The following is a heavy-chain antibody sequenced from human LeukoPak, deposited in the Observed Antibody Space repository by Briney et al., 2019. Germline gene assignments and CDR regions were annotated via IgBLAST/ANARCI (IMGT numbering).Heavy chain of an antibody. CDR2: ISSGGSTV. CDR1: GFTFSSYE. Sequence: GGSLRLSCAASGFTFSSYEMNWVRQAPGKGLEWVSYISSGGSTVHYADSVKGRFTISRDNSKNTLYLQMNSLRGEDTAVYYCARGSPLLPGHWGQGTLVTVSS. D-gene: IGHD3-22*01. CDR3: ARGSPLLPGH. V-gene: IGHV3-48*03. J-gene: IGHJ4*02.